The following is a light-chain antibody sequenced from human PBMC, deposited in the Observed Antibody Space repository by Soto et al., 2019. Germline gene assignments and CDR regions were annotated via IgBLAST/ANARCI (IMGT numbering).Light chain of an antibody. V-gene: IGLV2-14*01. J-gene: IGLJ2*01. CDR3: SSYTSSSSYVV. CDR1: SSDVGGYNY. CDR2: DVS. Sequence: QSVLTQPASVSGSPGQSITISCTGTSSDVGGYNYVSWYQQHPGKAPKLMIYDVSNRPSGVSNRFSGSKSGNTASLTISGLPAEDEADYYCSSYTSSSSYVVLGGGTQLTVL.